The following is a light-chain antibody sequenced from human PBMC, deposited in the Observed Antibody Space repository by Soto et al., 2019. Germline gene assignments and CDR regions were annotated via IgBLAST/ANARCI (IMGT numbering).Light chain of an antibody. CDR1: QSIHTY. CDR2: DST. J-gene: IGKJ5*01. V-gene: IGKV3-11*01. CDR3: QQRSVWPPIT. Sequence: VLTQSPATLSLSPGERATLSCRASQSIHTYLAWYQQKSGKPPRLLIYDSTLRANGVPDRFGGSRSGTEFTLTINSLEPEDFAVYYCQQRSVWPPITFGQGTRLEIK.